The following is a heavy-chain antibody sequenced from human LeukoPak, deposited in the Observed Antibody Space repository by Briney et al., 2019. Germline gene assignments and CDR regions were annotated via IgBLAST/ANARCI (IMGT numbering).Heavy chain of an antibody. V-gene: IGHV1-69*13. CDR1: GGTFSSYA. CDR3: ARTAAQPDYYDSSGYFDY. D-gene: IGHD3-22*01. CDR2: IIPIFGTA. Sequence: SVKVSCKASGGTFSSYAISWVRQAPGQGLEWMGGIIPIFGTANYAQKFQGRVTITADESTSTAYMELSSLRSEDTAVYYCARTAAQPDYYDSSGYFDYWGQGTLVTVSS. J-gene: IGHJ4*02.